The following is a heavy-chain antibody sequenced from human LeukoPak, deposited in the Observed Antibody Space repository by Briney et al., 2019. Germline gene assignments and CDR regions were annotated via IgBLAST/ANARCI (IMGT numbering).Heavy chain of an antibody. D-gene: IGHD4-23*01. Sequence: GGSLRLSCAASGFTVSSNYMSWVRQAPGKGLEWVSVIYSGGSTYYADSVKGRFTISRDNSKNALYLQVDSLRAEDTAVYYCARLVNGGSSYFDYWGQGTLVTVSS. CDR2: IYSGGST. V-gene: IGHV3-53*01. CDR1: GFTVSSNY. J-gene: IGHJ4*02. CDR3: ARLVNGGSSYFDY.